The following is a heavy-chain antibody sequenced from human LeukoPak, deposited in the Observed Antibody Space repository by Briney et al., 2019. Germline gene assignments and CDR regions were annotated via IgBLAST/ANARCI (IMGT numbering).Heavy chain of an antibody. J-gene: IGHJ4*02. V-gene: IGHV1-69*13. CDR3: AREAVQRSAAALDY. CDR1: GGTFSSYA. Sequence: ASVKVSCKASGGTFSSYAISWVRQAPGQGLEWMGGIIPIFGTANYAQKFQGRVTITADESTSTAYMELSSLRSEDTAVYYCAREAVQRSAAALDYWGQGTLVTVSS. CDR2: IIPIFGTA. D-gene: IGHD6-13*01.